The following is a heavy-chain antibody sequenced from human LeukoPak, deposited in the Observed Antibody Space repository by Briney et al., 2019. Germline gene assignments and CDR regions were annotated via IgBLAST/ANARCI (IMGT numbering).Heavy chain of an antibody. J-gene: IGHJ4*02. V-gene: IGHV3-30*02. CDR2: IRYDGSNT. Sequence: GGSLRLSCAASGFTFNNYGMHWVRQAPGKGLEWVAFIRYDGSNTYYADSVKGRFTISRDNSKNTLYLHMNRLRAEDTAVYYCAKHPNWYDSSIYYCAYWGQGTLVTVLS. CDR1: GFTFNNYG. D-gene: IGHD3-22*01. CDR3: AKHPNWYDSSIYYCAY.